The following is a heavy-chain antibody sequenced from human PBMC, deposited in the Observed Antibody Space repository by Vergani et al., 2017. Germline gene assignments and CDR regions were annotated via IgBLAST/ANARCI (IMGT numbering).Heavy chain of an antibody. Sequence: QVQLQESGPGLVKPSQTLSLTCTVSGGSISSYYWSWIRQPPGKGLEWMGYIYYSGSTNYNPSIKSRVTISVDTSENQFSLKLSSVTAADTAVYYCARNYYDSSGLDYWGQGTLVTVSS. J-gene: IGHJ4*02. CDR2: IYYSGST. CDR3: ARNYYDSSGLDY. V-gene: IGHV4-59*01. CDR1: GGSISSYY. D-gene: IGHD3-22*01.